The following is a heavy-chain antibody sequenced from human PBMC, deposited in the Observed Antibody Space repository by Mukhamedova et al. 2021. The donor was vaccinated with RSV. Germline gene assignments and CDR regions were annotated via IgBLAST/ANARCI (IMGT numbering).Heavy chain of an antibody. D-gene: IGHD6-13*01. J-gene: IGHJ5*02. Sequence: AEYVGKFQGRVTITADESTSTAYMELSSLRSEDTAVYYCAISRGSQQLVQYNWFDPWGQGTLVTVSS. V-gene: IGHV1-69*01. CDR2: A. CDR3: AISRGSQQLVQYNWFDP.